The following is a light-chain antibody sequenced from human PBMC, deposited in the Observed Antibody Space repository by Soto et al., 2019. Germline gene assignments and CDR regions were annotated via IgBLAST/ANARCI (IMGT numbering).Light chain of an antibody. CDR3: SSYSSSSRHV. CDR1: STDIGNYDY. Sequence: QSALTQPASVSGSPGQSITISCTGTSTDIGNYDYVSWYQQYPGKAPKLMIYEVIKRPSGVSNRFSGSKSGNTASLTISGLQAEDEAPYHCSSYSSSSRHVFGTGTKVTVL. CDR2: EVI. J-gene: IGLJ1*01. V-gene: IGLV2-14*01.